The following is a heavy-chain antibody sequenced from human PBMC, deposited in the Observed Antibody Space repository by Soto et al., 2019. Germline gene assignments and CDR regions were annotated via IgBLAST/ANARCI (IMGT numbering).Heavy chain of an antibody. CDR2: ISSSSSYI. V-gene: IGHV3-21*01. D-gene: IGHD3-22*01. J-gene: IGHJ4*02. CDR1: GFTFSSYS. Sequence: EVQLVESGGGLVKPGGSLRLSCAASGFTFSSYSMNWVRQAPGKGLEWVSSISSSSSYIYYADSVKGRFTISRDNAKNSLYLQMNSLRAEDTAVYYCARGWTYYYDSSGYPSFDYWGQGTLVTVSS. CDR3: ARGWTYYYDSSGYPSFDY.